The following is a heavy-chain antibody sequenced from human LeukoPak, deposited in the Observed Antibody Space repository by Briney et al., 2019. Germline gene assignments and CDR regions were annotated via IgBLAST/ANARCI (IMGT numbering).Heavy chain of an antibody. V-gene: IGHV3-23*01. CDR3: AKDRHAPGRYCSSTSCFPFDS. CDR2: ISGSGGST. D-gene: IGHD2-2*01. CDR1: GFTFSSYG. J-gene: IGHJ5*01. Sequence: GGTLRLSCAASGFTFSSYGMSWVRQAPGKGLEWVSAISGSGGSTYYADSVKGRFTISRDNTKNTLYLQMNSLRAEDTAVYYCAKDRHAPGRYCSSTSCFPFDSWGQGTLVTVSS.